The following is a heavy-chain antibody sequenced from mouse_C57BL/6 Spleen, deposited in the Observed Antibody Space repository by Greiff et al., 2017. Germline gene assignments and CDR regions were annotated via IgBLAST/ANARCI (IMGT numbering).Heavy chain of an antibody. J-gene: IGHJ2*01. V-gene: IGHV1-18*01. Sequence: VQLKQSGPELVKPGASVKIPCKASGYTFTDYNMDWVKQSHGKSLEWIGDINPNNGGTIYNQKFKGKATLTVDKSSSTAYMELRSLTSEDTAVYYCERSDCYGSRDFDYWGQGTTLTVSS. D-gene: IGHD1-1*01. CDR1: GYTFTDYN. CDR2: INPNNGGT. CDR3: ERSDCYGSRDFDY.